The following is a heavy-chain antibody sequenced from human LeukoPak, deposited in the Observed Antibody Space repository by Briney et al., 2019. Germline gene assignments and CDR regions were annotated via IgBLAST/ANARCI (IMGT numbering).Heavy chain of an antibody. J-gene: IGHJ4*02. CDR2: IYHDGNT. CDR1: GGSINSGDW. D-gene: IGHD1-26*01. Sequence: PSGTLSLTCGVSGGSINSGDWWTWVRQPPGKGLEWIGEIYHDGNTYYNPSLESRVTIPVDKSKNQFSLTLSSVTAADTAVYYCASNQGMGAYFDSWGQGTLVTVSS. CDR3: ASNQGMGAYFDS. V-gene: IGHV4-4*02.